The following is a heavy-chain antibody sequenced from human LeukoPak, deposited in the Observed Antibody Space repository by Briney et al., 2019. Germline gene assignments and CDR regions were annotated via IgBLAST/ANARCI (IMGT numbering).Heavy chain of an antibody. CDR2: IYHSGST. Sequence: SQTLSLTCTVSGGSISSGGYYWSWIRQPPGKGLEWIGYIYHSGSTYYNPSLKSRVTISVDRSKNQFSLKLSSVTAADTAVYYCAKQNWYYFDYWGQGTLVTVSS. D-gene: IGHD1-1*01. V-gene: IGHV4-30-2*01. CDR1: GGSISSGGYY. J-gene: IGHJ4*02. CDR3: AKQNWYYFDY.